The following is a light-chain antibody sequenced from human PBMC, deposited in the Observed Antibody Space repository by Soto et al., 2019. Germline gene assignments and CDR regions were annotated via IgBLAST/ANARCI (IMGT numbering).Light chain of an antibody. V-gene: IGLV2-14*01. CDR2: EVS. Sequence: QSALTQPASVSGSPGQSITISCTGTSSDVGGYNYVSWYQQHPGKAPKLMIYEVSNRPSGVSNRLSGSKSGNTASLTISGLQPEDEADYHCSSYSSGSTLYVLGSGTKVT. J-gene: IGLJ1*01. CDR3: SSYSSGSTLYV. CDR1: SSDVGGYNY.